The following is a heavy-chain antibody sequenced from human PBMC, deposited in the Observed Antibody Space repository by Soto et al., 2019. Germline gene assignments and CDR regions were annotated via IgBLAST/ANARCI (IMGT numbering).Heavy chain of an antibody. V-gene: IGHV3-23*01. Sequence: GGSLRLSCAASGFTFSSYAMSWVRQAPGKGLEWVSAISGSGGSTYYADSVKGRFTISRDNSKNTLYLQMNSLRAEDTAVYYCARVLFGKVVPAATDYWGQGTLVTVSS. CDR3: ARVLFGKVVPAATDY. CDR2: ISGSGGST. CDR1: GFTFSSYA. D-gene: IGHD2-2*01. J-gene: IGHJ4*02.